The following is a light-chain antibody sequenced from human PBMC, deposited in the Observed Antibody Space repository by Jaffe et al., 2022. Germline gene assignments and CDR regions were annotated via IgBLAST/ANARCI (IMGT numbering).Light chain of an antibody. V-gene: IGLV2-14*03. CDR3: SSYTSINSYVV. J-gene: IGLJ2*01. Sequence: QSALTQPASVSGSPGQSITVSCTGTSSDIGGYNYVSWYQQHPAKAPKLMIYDVNNRPSGVSNRFSGSKSGNTASLTISGLQAEDEADYYCSSYTSINSYVVFGGGTKLTVL. CDR1: SSDIGGYNY. CDR2: DVN.